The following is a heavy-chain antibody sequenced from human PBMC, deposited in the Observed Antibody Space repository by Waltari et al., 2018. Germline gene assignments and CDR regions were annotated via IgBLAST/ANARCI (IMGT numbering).Heavy chain of an antibody. CDR1: GYTFTSYA. CDR3: ARDFRSSSSWYQVRYFDL. D-gene: IGHD6-13*01. CDR2: INAGNGNT. V-gene: IGHV1-3*01. J-gene: IGHJ2*01. Sequence: QVQLVQSGAEVKKPGASVKVSCKASGYTFTSYAMHWVRQAPGQRLEWMGWINAGNGNTKYSQKCQGRVTITRDTAASTAYMELSSLRSEDTAVYYCARDFRSSSSWYQVRYFDLWGRGTLVTVSS.